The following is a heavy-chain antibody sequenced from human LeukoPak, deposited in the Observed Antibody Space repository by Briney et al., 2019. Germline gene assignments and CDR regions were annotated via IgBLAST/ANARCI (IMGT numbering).Heavy chain of an antibody. D-gene: IGHD5-18*01. Sequence: GGSLRLSCAASGFTFSSYWMHWVRQAPGKRLVWVSRINSDGSSTSYADSVKGRFTISRDNAKNTLYLQMNSLRAEDTAVYYCARDTHKDSYVDYWGQGTLVTVSS. CDR3: ARDTHKDSYVDY. V-gene: IGHV3-74*01. CDR2: INSDGSST. CDR1: GFTFSSYW. J-gene: IGHJ4*02.